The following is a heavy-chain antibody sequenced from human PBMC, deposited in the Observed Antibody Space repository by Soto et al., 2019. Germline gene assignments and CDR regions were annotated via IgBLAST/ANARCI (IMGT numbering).Heavy chain of an antibody. CDR3: ARSGSGSGWL. CDR1: GGSVNSGRYY. D-gene: IGHD6-19*01. CDR2: IYYTGTT. J-gene: IGHJ1*01. Sequence: SETLSLTCAVSGGSVNSGRYYWIWVRQPPGKGLEWIGYIYYTGTTKYNPSLKSRVTISVDTSKNQFSLKLSSVTAVDTAVYYCARSGSGSGWLGGQGTLVTVSS. V-gene: IGHV4-61*01.